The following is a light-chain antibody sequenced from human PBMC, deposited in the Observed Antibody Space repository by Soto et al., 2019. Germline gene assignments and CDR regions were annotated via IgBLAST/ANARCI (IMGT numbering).Light chain of an antibody. CDR1: QSLLYSTGNKH. J-gene: IGKJ5*01. Sequence: DIVMTQSPLSLPVTPGEPASISCRSSQSLLYSTGNKHLDWYLQKPGQPPQLLIYWGSTRASGVPDRFSGSGSGTSFKMKISRVEADDVGVYYCMQGRQLPSTFGQGTRLDIQ. CDR3: MQGRQLPST. CDR2: WGS. V-gene: IGKV2-28*01.